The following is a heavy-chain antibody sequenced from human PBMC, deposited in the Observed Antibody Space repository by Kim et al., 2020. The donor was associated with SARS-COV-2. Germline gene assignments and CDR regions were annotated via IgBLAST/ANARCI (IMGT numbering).Heavy chain of an antibody. CDR2: GTSI. J-gene: IGHJ4*02. Sequence: GTSIQYADSVNGRFTISRDNAKKALSLQMNSLTPEDTAVYYCVREPNYWGQGTLVTVSS. V-gene: IGHV3-11*01. CDR3: VREPNY.